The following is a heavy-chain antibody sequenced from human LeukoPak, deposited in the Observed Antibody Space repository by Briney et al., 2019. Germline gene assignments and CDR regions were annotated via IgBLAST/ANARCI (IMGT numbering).Heavy chain of an antibody. CDR1: GFTFDDYA. J-gene: IGHJ4*02. Sequence: PGGSLRLSRAASGFTFDDYAMHWVRQAPGKGLEWVSGISWNSGSIGYADSVKGRFTISRDNAKTSLYLQMNSLRAEDTAVYYCARDLGIPAAEYFDYWGQGTLVTVSS. V-gene: IGHV3-9*01. CDR2: ISWNSGSI. CDR3: ARDLGIPAAEYFDY. D-gene: IGHD6-13*01.